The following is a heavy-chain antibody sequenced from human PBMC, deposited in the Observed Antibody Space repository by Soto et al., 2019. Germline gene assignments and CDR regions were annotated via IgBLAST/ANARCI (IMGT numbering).Heavy chain of an antibody. CDR2: ISSSGGTT. D-gene: IGHD6-19*01. J-gene: IGHJ4*02. CDR1: GFNFNNYA. Sequence: VHLLESGGGLVQPGGSLRLSCATSGFNFNNYAMSWVRQAPGERLEWVSCISSSGGTTYYADSVKGRFTISRDNSRNMVLIQINTLGADDTAIYYCATFKTVTGPGWGRASEHWGQGTRVTVSS. CDR3: ATFKTVTGPGWGRASEH. V-gene: IGHV3-23*01.